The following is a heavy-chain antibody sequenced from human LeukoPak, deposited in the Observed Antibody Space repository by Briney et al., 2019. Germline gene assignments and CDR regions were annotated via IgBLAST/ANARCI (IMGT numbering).Heavy chain of an antibody. J-gene: IGHJ4*02. CDR2: IKQDGNEE. Sequence: PGESLRLSCVASEFTFRNHLMSCAPQAPGKGLEGVANIKQDGNEEYYVDSVKGRFTISRDNAKTSLFLQMNSLRAEDTAVYYCASQIVGATFLGFWGQGTLVTVSS. D-gene: IGHD1-26*01. CDR1: EFTFRNHL. CDR3: ASQIVGATFLGF. V-gene: IGHV3-7*01.